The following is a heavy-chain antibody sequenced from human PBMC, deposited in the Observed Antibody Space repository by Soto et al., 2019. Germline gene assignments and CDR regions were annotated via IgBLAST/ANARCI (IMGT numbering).Heavy chain of an antibody. CDR1: GYTFTSYD. CDR3: ARVGYCSGGSCYMGWSYYYYYMDV. J-gene: IGHJ6*03. V-gene: IGHV1-8*01. CDR2: MNPNSGNT. D-gene: IGHD2-15*01. Sequence: VSCKASGYTFTSYDINWVRQATGQGLEWMGWMNPNSGNTGYAQKFQGRVTMTRNTSINTAYMELSSLRSEDTAVYYCARVGYCSGGSCYMGWSYYYYYMDVWVKGTTVTVSS.